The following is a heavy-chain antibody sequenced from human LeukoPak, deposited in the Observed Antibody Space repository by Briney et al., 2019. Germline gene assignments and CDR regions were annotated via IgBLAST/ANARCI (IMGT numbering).Heavy chain of an antibody. Sequence: ASVKVSCKVSGYTLTELSMHWVRQAPGKGLEWGGGFDPEDGETIYAQKVQGRVTMTDDTSTDTAYMELSSMRSEDTAVYYCATYKSYVVDYWGQGTLVTVSS. CDR1: GYTLTELS. D-gene: IGHD1-26*01. CDR3: ATYKSYVVDY. CDR2: FDPEDGET. V-gene: IGHV1-24*01. J-gene: IGHJ4*02.